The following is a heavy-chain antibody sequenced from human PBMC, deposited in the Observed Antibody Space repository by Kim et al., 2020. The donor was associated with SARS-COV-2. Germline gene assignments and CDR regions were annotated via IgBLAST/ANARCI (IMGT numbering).Heavy chain of an antibody. V-gene: IGHV1-69*13. CDR1: GGTFSSYA. CDR3: ARGTTYGSVHTPFDY. CDR2: IIPIFGTA. J-gene: IGHJ4*02. Sequence: SVKVSCKASGGTFSSYAISWVRQAPGQGLEWMGGIIPIFGTANYAQKFQGRVTITADESTSTAYMELSSLRSEDTAVYYCARGTTYGSVHTPFDYWGQGTLVTVSS. D-gene: IGHD3-10*01.